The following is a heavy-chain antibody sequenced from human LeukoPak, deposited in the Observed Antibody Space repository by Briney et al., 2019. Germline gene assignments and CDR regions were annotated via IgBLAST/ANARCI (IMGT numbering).Heavy chain of an antibody. CDR3: ARGGYDFVYYYYGMDV. V-gene: IGHV1-2*06. Sequence: ASVKVSCKASGYTFTCYYMHWVRQAPGQGLEWMGRINPNSGGTNYAQKFQGRVTMTRDTSISTAYMELSGLRSDDTAVYYCARGGYDFVYYYYGMDVWGQGTTVTVSS. J-gene: IGHJ6*02. D-gene: IGHD3-3*01. CDR1: GYTFTCYY. CDR2: INPNSGGT.